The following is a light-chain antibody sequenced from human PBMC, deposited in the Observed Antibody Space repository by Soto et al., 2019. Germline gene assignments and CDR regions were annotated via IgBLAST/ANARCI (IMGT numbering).Light chain of an antibody. CDR3: QQSYTTPVT. V-gene: IGKV1-39*01. CDR1: QSISTY. J-gene: IGKJ5*01. CDR2: SAS. Sequence: DIQMTQSPSSLSASVTDKVTITCRASQSISTYLNWYQQKPGQAPQLLIYSASNLQSGVPSRFSSSGSGTEFTLTISSLQPEDFAAYYCQQSYTTPVTFGRGTRLEIK.